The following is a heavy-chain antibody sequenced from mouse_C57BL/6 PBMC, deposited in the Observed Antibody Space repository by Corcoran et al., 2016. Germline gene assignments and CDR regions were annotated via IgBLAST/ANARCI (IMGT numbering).Heavy chain of an antibody. CDR2: INPNNGGT. CDR3: AIRQLSPRAMDY. V-gene: IGHV1-18*01. Sequence: EVQLQQSGPELVKPGASVKIPCKASGYTFTDYNMDWVKQSHGKSLEWIGDINPNNGGTIYNQKFKGKATLTVDKSSSTAYMELRSLTSEDTAVYYCAIRQLSPRAMDYWGQGTSVTVSS. D-gene: IGHD3-2*02. J-gene: IGHJ4*01. CDR1: GYTFTDYN.